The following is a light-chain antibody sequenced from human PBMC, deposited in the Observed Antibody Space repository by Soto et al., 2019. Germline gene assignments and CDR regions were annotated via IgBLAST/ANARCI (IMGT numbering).Light chain of an antibody. CDR1: QSVGSY. CDR2: GAS. Sequence: EIVLTQSPATLSLSPGERATLSCRASQSVGSYLAWYRQKTGQAPRLLISGASNRAPGIPARFSGSGSGTEFTLTISSLEPEDFAVYYCQQRNNWPPTWTFGQGTKVDIK. CDR3: QQRNNWPPTWT. V-gene: IGKV3-11*01. J-gene: IGKJ1*01.